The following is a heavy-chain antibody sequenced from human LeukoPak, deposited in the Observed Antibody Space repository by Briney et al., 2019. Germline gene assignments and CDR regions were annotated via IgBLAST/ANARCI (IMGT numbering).Heavy chain of an antibody. D-gene: IGHD2-8*01. Sequence: HSGGSLRLSCAASGFTFSTYAMNWVRQAPGKGLEWVSTISGSAGRTHYMDSVKGRFTISRDNSKNTLYLQMNSLRDDDTALYYWVKDKGSVCGDFWGQGTLVTVSS. CDR1: GFTFSTYA. CDR2: ISGSAGRT. CDR3: VKDKGSVCGDF. J-gene: IGHJ4*02. V-gene: IGHV3-23*01.